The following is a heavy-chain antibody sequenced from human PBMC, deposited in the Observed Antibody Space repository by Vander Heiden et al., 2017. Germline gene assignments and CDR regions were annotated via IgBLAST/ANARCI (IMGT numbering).Heavy chain of an antibody. D-gene: IGHD2-21*02. CDR3: ARDPNCGGDCLGWFDP. CDR1: GTAFTSYY. Sequence: QVQLVQSGAEVKKPGASVKVSCKASGTAFTSYYMHWVRQAAGQGLEWMGIINPSGGSTSYAQKFQGRVTMTRDTSTSTVYMELSSLRSEDTAVYYCARDPNCGGDCLGWFDPWGQGTLVTVSS. J-gene: IGHJ5*02. V-gene: IGHV1-46*01. CDR2: INPSGGST.